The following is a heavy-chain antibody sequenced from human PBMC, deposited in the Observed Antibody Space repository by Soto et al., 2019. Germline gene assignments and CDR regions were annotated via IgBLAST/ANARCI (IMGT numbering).Heavy chain of an antibody. D-gene: IGHD4-17*01. CDR1: GFRFRDYW. CDR2: IKQDGSEK. J-gene: IGHJ4*02. Sequence: EVQLVESGGGLVQPGGSLRLSCAASGFRFRDYWMYWVRQPPGKGLEWVANIKQDGSEKHYVDSVKGRFTISRDNARNSLFLQMDSLRAEDTAVYFCARVTTMGGYWGQGTLVTVSS. CDR3: ARVTTMGGY. V-gene: IGHV3-7*01.